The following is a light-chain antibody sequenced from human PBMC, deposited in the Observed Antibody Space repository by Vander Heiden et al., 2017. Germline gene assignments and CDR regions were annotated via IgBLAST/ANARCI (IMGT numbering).Light chain of an antibody. CDR3: QSAASRRV. J-gene: IGLJ2*01. CDR2: KDS. V-gene: IGLV3-25*03. Sequence: SDEVTQRARVSVSPGQTARITGSGDALPNQYAYWYQQKPGQAPVLVIYKDSERPSGIPERFSGSRSGTTGTLTIGGVHADDEADYYCQSAASRRVFGGGTKLTVL. CDR1: ALPNQY.